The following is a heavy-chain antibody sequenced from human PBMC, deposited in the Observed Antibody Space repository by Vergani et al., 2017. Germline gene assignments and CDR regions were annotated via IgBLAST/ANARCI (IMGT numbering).Heavy chain of an antibody. CDR1: GGSFSGYY. CDR2: INHSGST. D-gene: IGHD2-15*01. V-gene: IGHV4-34*01. CDR3: ARVRYCSGGSCYGENNWFDP. Sequence: QVQLQQWGAGLLKPSETLSLTCAVYGGSFSGYYWSWIRQPPGKGLEWIGEINHSGSTNYNPSLKSRVTISVDTSKNQFSLKLSSVTAADTAVYYCARVRYCSGGSCYGENNWFDPWGQGTLVTVSS. J-gene: IGHJ5*02.